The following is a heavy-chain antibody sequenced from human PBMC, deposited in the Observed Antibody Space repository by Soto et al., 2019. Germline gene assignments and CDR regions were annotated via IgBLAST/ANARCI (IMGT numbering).Heavy chain of an antibody. V-gene: IGHV4-4*02. D-gene: IGHD6-19*01. CDR1: GGSISSSNW. CDR3: ARDQSSSGDPHPLNY. J-gene: IGHJ4*02. CDR2: IYLSGST. Sequence: QVQLQESGPGLVKPSGTLSLTCAVSGGSISSSNWWSWVRQPPGKGLEWIGEIYLSGSTNYNPSLKSRVTISVDKSKNQFSLKLSSVTAADTAVYYCARDQSSSGDPHPLNYWGQGTLVTVSS.